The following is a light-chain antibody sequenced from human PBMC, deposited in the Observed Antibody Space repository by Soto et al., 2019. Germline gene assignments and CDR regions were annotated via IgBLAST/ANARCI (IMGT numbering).Light chain of an antibody. J-gene: IGLJ2*01. Sequence: QSALTQPASVSGSPGQSITISCTGTSSDVGGYNYVSWYQQHPGKAPKLMIYDVTNRPSGVSTRFSGSKSGNTASLTISGLQADDEADYYCRSYTTSSTLAFGGGTKLTVL. CDR3: RSYTTSSTLA. CDR2: DVT. CDR1: SSDVGGYNY. V-gene: IGLV2-14*01.